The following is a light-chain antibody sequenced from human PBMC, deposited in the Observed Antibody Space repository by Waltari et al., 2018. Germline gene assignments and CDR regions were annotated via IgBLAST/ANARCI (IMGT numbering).Light chain of an antibody. J-gene: IGKJ3*01. CDR1: QSLLHSNGYNY. CDR2: LGS. CDR3: MQALQTPLFT. V-gene: IGKV2-28*01. Sequence: DIVMTQSPLSLPVTPGEPASIPCSSSQSLLHSNGYNYLDWYLQKPGQSPQLLVYLGSNRASGVPDRFSGSGSGTDFTLKISRVEAEDVGVYYCMQALQTPLFTFGPGTKVDIK.